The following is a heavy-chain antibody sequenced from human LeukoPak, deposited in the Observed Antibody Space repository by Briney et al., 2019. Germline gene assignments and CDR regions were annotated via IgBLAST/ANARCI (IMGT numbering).Heavy chain of an antibody. D-gene: IGHD3-22*01. V-gene: IGHV4-61*02. CDR1: GGSISSGSYY. Sequence: SETLSLTCTVSGGSISSGSYYWNWIRQPAGKGLEWIGRIYSSGNTNYNPSLKSRVTMSVDTSNNQFSLKLTSVTAADTAIYFCARAAGFYDSGGYYSGFDPWGQGTLVTVSS. CDR3: ARAAGFYDSGGYYSGFDP. J-gene: IGHJ5*02. CDR2: IYSSGNT.